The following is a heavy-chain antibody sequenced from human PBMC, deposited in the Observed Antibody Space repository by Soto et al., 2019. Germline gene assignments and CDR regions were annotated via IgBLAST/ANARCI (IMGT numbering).Heavy chain of an antibody. V-gene: IGHV3-33*01. J-gene: IGHJ4*01. CDR2: IWHDGGNK. CDR3: ARDGDVNTGFGKDY. Sequence: QVQLVESGGGVVQPGRYLRLSCAASGFTFSSYGMPWVRQAPGKGLEWVAFIWHDGGNKFYAESVKGRFTISRDNSKNTLYLQMTSLSAEDTAMYYCARDGDVNTGFGKDYWGHGTLVTVSS. CDR1: GFTFSSYG. D-gene: IGHD3-16*01.